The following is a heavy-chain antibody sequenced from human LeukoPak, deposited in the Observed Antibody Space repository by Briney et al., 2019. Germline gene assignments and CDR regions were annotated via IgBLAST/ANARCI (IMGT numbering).Heavy chain of an antibody. CDR2: ILYSDST. D-gene: IGHD6-13*01. Sequence: PSETLSPTCTVSGGFLGSYYWSWVRQSPGKALEWIGFILYSDSTNYNPSLKSRVSLSVDTSKRQIFLRLTSVSAADTAVYYCARHQMAGYSSSCNDHWGQGILVTVSS. CDR3: ARHQMAGYSSSCNDH. J-gene: IGHJ5*02. V-gene: IGHV4-59*08. CDR1: GGFLGSYY.